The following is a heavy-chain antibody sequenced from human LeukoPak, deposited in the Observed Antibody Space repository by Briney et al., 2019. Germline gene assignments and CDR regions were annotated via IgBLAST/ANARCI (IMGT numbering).Heavy chain of an antibody. CDR1: GYRFTAYW. V-gene: IGHV5-51*01. CDR2: IAPGDSDT. J-gene: IGHJ4*02. CDR3: ARGDCSGGSCRFDY. Sequence: GESLKISCKGSGYRFTAYWIGWVRQMPGKGLELMGIIAPGDSDTRYNPAFQGQVTISGDKSISTAYLQWSSLKASDTAMYYCARGDCSGGSCRFDYWGQGTLVTVSS. D-gene: IGHD2-15*01.